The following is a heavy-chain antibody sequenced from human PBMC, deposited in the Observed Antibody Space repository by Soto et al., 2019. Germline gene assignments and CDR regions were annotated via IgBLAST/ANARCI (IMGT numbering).Heavy chain of an antibody. CDR1: GFTFSSYG. D-gene: IGHD2-2*01. V-gene: IGHV3-30*18. CDR3: AKDPRGYSSSTSCAEYFQH. CDR2: ISYDGSNK. Sequence: GGSLRLSCAASGFTFSSYGMHWVRQAPGKGLEWVAVISYDGSNKYYADSVKGRFTISRDNSKNTLYLQMNSLRAEDTAVYYCAKDPRGYSSSTSCAEYFQHWGQGTLVTVSS. J-gene: IGHJ1*01.